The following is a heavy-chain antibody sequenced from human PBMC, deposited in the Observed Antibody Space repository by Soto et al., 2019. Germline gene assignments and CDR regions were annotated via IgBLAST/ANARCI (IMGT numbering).Heavy chain of an antibody. Sequence: EVQLVESGGGLVQPGGSLRLSCAASGFTFSSYSMNWVRQAPGKGLEWVSYISSSSSTIYYADSVKGRFTISRDNAKNSLYLHMNRLRDEDTAVYYCARPEYSSSSYGMDVWGQGTTVTVSS. J-gene: IGHJ6*02. D-gene: IGHD6-6*01. CDR2: ISSSSSTI. V-gene: IGHV3-48*02. CDR3: ARPEYSSSSYGMDV. CDR1: GFTFSSYS.